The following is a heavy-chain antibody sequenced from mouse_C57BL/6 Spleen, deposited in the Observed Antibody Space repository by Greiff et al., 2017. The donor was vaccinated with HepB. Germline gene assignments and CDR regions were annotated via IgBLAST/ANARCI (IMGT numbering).Heavy chain of an antibody. CDR3: ARNYNYGSSPWYFDV. CDR1: DSEVFPIAY. CDR2: ILPSIGRT. D-gene: IGHD1-1*01. V-gene: IGHV15-2*01. J-gene: IGHJ1*03. Sequence: QVQLKESGSELRSPGSSVKLSCKDFDSEVFPIAYMSWVRQKPGHGFEWIGGILPSIGRTIYGEKFEDKATLDADTLSNTAYLELNSLTSEDSAIYYCARNYNYGSSPWYFDVWGTGTTVTVSS.